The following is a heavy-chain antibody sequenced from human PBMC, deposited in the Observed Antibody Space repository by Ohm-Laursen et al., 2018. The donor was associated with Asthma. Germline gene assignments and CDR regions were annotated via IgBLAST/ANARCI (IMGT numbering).Heavy chain of an antibody. CDR2: IYPGGAT. J-gene: IGHJ4*02. CDR1: GISVSRHF. V-gene: IGHV3-53*05. D-gene: IGHD1-26*01. Sequence: SLRLSCAASGISVSRHFMNWIRQGPEKGLEWVSDIYPGGATFYADSVKGRFTISRDDSKNTLNLQMSSLRSDDTAVYYCAREALDSGSGYFDYWGQGTLVTVSS. CDR3: AREALDSGSGYFDY.